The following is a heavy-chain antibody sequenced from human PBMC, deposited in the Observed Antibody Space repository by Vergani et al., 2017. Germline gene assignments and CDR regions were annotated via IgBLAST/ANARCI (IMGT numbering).Heavy chain of an antibody. D-gene: IGHD3-22*01. J-gene: IGHJ4*02. CDR3: ARLSYDTTPYLQGGDDC. CDR2: ISARYPST. V-gene: IGHV3-23*01. Sequence: EVQLLQSGGGVIQPGGSVRLSCAASGFTFSACPMTWVRQAPGKGLEWVSAISARYPSTYYADSVKGRFTISRDNSKNMLYLQMNSLRAEDTAVYYCARLSYDTTPYLQGGDDCWDQGTLVSVSS. CDR1: GFTFSACP.